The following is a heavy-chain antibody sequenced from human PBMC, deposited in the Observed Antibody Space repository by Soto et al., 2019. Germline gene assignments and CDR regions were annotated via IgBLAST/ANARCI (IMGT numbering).Heavy chain of an antibody. CDR3: AMTVNSGSGGVYFDY. CDR2: IIPIFSTA. CDR1: GDTFSSYA. Sequence: QVQLVQSGAEVKKPGSSVKVSCKASGDTFSSYAISWVRQAPGQGLEWMGGIIPIFSTANYAQKFQGRVTITADESTSTAYMELSSLRSEDTAVYYCAMTVNSGSGGVYFDYWGPGTLVTVSS. D-gene: IGHD5-12*01. J-gene: IGHJ4*02. V-gene: IGHV1-69*01.